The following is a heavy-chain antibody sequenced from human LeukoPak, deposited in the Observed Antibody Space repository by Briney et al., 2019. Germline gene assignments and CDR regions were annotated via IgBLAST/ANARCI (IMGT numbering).Heavy chain of an antibody. V-gene: IGHV1-18*01. CDR3: ARGGPIYCGGDCYSRFDY. CDR1: GYTLTSYG. D-gene: IGHD2-21*02. Sequence: GASVKVSCKASGYTLTSYGISWVRQAPGQGLEWMGWISAYNGNTNYAQKLQGRVTMTTDTSTSTAYMELRSLRSDDTAVYYCARGGPIYCGGDCYSRFDYWGQGTLVTVSS. CDR2: ISAYNGNT. J-gene: IGHJ4*02.